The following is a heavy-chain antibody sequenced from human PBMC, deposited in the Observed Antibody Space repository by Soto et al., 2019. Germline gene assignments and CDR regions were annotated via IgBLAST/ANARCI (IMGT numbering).Heavy chain of an antibody. J-gene: IGHJ4*02. Sequence: ASMMVSGKASGYTFTSYEMNWVRQATGQGLVGMVWMNPKSDNKGDAQQFKRRVTMTTTTSISTAYLQLSSLRYEATAVYYCARGGGYLPGGHYWGQGTLVTVSS. V-gene: IGHV1-8*01. CDR2: MNPKSDNK. CDR1: GYTFTSYE. CDR3: ARGGGYLPGGHY. D-gene: IGHD1-26*01.